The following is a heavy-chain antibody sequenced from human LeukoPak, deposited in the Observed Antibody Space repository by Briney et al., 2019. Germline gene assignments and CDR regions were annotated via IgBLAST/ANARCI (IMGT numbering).Heavy chain of an antibody. Sequence: GASVKVSCKASGYTFTSYYMHWVRQAPGQGLEWMGIINPSGGSTSYAQKFQGRVTMTRDTSTSTVYMELSSLRSEDTAVYYCARGPPWFGESTLYYYYGMDVWGQGTTVTVSS. J-gene: IGHJ6*02. CDR3: ARGPPWFGESTLYYYYGMDV. V-gene: IGHV1-46*01. CDR2: INPSGGST. CDR1: GYTFTSYY. D-gene: IGHD3-10*01.